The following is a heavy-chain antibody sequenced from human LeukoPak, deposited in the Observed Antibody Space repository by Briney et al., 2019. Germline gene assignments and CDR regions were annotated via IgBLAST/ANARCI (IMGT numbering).Heavy chain of an antibody. CDR3: ARDRITYCSGGSCSYFDS. Sequence: GGSLRLSCAASGFTFSSYAMHWVRQAPGKGLECVAVISYDGSNKYYADSVKGRFTISRDNSKNTLYLQMNSLRAEDTAVYYCARDRITYCSGGSCSYFDSWGQGTLVTVSS. D-gene: IGHD2-15*01. CDR2: ISYDGSNK. J-gene: IGHJ4*02. V-gene: IGHV3-30*04. CDR1: GFTFSSYA.